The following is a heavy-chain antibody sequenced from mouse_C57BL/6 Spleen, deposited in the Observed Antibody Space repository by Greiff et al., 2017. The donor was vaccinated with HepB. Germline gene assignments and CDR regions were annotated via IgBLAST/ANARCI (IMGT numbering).Heavy chain of an antibody. CDR3: ARSGGDWYFDV. Sequence: QVQLQQSGAELVRPGASVKLSCKASGYTFTDYYINWVKQRPGQGLEWIARIYPGSGNTYYNEKFKGKATLTAEKSSSTAYMQLSSLTSEDSAVYVCARSGGDWYFDVWGTGTTVTVSS. D-gene: IGHD1-1*02. J-gene: IGHJ1*03. V-gene: IGHV1-76*01. CDR2: IYPGSGNT. CDR1: GYTFTDYY.